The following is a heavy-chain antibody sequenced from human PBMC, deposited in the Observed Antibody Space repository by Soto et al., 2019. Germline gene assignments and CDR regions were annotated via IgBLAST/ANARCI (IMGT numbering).Heavy chain of an antibody. J-gene: IGHJ5*02. CDR1: GGSFSGYY. CDR2: INHSGST. Sequence: PSETLSLTCAVYGGSFSGYYWSWIRQPPGKGLEWIGEINHSGSTNYNPSLKSRVTISVDTSKNQFSLKLSSVTAADTAVYYCARTFRIAVAGIRSPLSWFDPWGQGTLVTVS. CDR3: ARTFRIAVAGIRSPLSWFDP. D-gene: IGHD6-19*01. V-gene: IGHV4-34*01.